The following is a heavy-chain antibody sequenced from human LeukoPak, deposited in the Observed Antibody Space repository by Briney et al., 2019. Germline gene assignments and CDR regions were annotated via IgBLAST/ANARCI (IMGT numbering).Heavy chain of an antibody. CDR1: GFTFTSCD. D-gene: IGHD3-10*01. CDR2: MNPNSGNT. V-gene: IGHV1-8*02. CDR3: ARGPTLVRGVIMPDSVGGMDV. J-gene: IGHJ6*02. Sequence: ASVKVSCKASGFTFTSCDINWVRQAPGQGLEWMGWMNPNSGNTRYAQKVQGRITTTRDTSISTAYMELSSLRSEDTAVYYCARGPTLVRGVIMPDSVGGMDVWGQGTTVTVSS.